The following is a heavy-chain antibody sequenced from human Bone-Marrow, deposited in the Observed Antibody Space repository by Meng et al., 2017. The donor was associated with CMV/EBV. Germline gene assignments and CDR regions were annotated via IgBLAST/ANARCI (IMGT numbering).Heavy chain of an antibody. J-gene: IGHJ6*02. CDR2: ISSSGSTI. CDR3: AREGRYCSSTSCPRFRDYYGMAV. Sequence: GGSLRLSCAASGFTFSSYEMNWVRQAPGKGLEWVSYISSSGSTIYYADSVKGRFTISRDNAKNSLYLQMNSLRAEDTAVYYCAREGRYCSSTSCPRFRDYYGMAVWGPGHTVTGAS. V-gene: IGHV3-48*03. D-gene: IGHD2-2*01. CDR1: GFTFSSYE.